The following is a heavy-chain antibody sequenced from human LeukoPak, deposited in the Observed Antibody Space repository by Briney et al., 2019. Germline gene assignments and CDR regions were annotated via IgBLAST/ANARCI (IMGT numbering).Heavy chain of an antibody. Sequence: PSETLSLTCTVSGASISSYYWSWIRQPPGKGLEWIGYIYYSGSTNYNHSLKSRVTISVDTSKNQFSLKLSSVTAADTAVYYCARDYPPYYFDYWGQGTLVTVSS. CDR1: GASISSYY. J-gene: IGHJ4*02. CDR2: IYYSGST. V-gene: IGHV4-59*01. CDR3: ARDYPPYYFDY.